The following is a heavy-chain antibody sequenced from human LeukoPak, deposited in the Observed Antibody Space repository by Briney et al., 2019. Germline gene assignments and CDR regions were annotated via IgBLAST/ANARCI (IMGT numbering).Heavy chain of an antibody. CDR3: VRGTGY. Sequence: GGSLRLSCSVSGFTFSTYVMHWVRQAPGKGLEYASAISSNGDNIYYADSVKGRFTISRDNSKNTLYLQMSSLRADDTAVYYCVRGTGYWGQGPRVTVSS. CDR1: GFTFSTYV. D-gene: IGHD3-16*01. CDR2: ISSNGDNI. V-gene: IGHV3-64D*06. J-gene: IGHJ4*02.